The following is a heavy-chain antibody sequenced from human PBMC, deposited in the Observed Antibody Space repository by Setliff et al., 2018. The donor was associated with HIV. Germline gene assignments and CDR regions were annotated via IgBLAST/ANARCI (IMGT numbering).Heavy chain of an antibody. CDR3: ARVPSSGWYGGHHYMDV. Sequence: PSETLSLTCTVSGGSIISGGYYWSWIRQHPGKGLEWIGYIYYSGSTYYNPSLKSRVTISVDTSKNQFSLKLSSVTAADTAVYYCARVPSSGWYGGHHYMDVWGKGAAVTVSS. CDR1: GGSIISGGYY. D-gene: IGHD6-19*01. V-gene: IGHV4-31*03. J-gene: IGHJ6*03. CDR2: IYYSGST.